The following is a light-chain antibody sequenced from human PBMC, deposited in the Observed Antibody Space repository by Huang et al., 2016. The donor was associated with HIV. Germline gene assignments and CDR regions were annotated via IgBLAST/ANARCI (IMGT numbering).Light chain of an antibody. V-gene: IGKV3-15*01. Sequence: DIVMTQSPATLAVSPGERATLSCRASRSVTSKLAWYPQKPGQAPRLLIYEASTRATGIPARFSGSGSGTEFTLTISSLQSEDFAVYYCQQYNNWPPVTFGGGTKVEIK. CDR1: RSVTSK. CDR2: EAS. J-gene: IGKJ4*01. CDR3: QQYNNWPPVT.